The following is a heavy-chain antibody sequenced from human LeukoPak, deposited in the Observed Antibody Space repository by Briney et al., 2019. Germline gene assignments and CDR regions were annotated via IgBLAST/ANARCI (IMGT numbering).Heavy chain of an antibody. Sequence: GESLKISCKGSGYSFTTYWIGWVRQMPGKGLEWMGIIYPGDSDTRYSPSFQGQVTLSADKSISPAYLQWSSLKASDTAMYYCARQASGYDLTLLYYFDYWGQGTLVTVSS. CDR2: IYPGDSDT. CDR1: GYSFTTYW. D-gene: IGHD5-12*01. V-gene: IGHV5-51*01. CDR3: ARQASGYDLTLLYYFDY. J-gene: IGHJ4*02.